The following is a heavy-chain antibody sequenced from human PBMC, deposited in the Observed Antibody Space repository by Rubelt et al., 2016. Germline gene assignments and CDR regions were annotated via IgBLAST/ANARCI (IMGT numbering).Heavy chain of an antibody. CDR3: ATRSGFWSGYGMDV. V-gene: IGHV4-34*01. D-gene: IGHD3-3*01. CDR2: INHSGST. Sequence: QVQLQQWGAGLLKPSETLSLTCAVYGGSFSGYYWSWIRQPPGEINHSGSTNYNPSLKSRVTISVDTSKNQFSLKLSSVTAADTAVYYCATRSGFWSGYGMDVWGQGTTVTVSS. J-gene: IGHJ6*02. CDR1: GGSFSGYY.